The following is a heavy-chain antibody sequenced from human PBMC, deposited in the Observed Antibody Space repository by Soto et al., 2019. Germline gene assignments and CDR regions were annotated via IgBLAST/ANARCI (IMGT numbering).Heavy chain of an antibody. Sequence: ASVKVSCKASGFTFITYDFSWVRQAAGQGLEWMGWMNPNNGNAGFAQKFRGRINMTRNTSISTAYLELSSLRSDDSAMYFCARRKERSGPSYLDLWGQGTQVTVS. D-gene: IGHD6-25*01. J-gene: IGHJ4*02. CDR1: GFTFITYD. CDR2: MNPNNGNA. CDR3: ARRKERSGPSYLDL. V-gene: IGHV1-8*01.